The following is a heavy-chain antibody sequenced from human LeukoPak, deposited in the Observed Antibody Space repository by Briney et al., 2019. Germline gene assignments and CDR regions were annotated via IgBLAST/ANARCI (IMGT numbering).Heavy chain of an antibody. D-gene: IGHD3-3*01. CDR3: AKGALYDFWSGYSTVNWFDP. J-gene: IGHJ5*02. V-gene: IGHV3-9*01. CDR2: ISWNSGSI. Sequence: PGRSLRLSCAASGFTFDDYAMHWVRQAPGKGLEWVSGISWNSGSIGYADSVKCRFTISRDNAKNSLYLQMNSLRAEDTALYYCAKGALYDFWSGYSTVNWFDPWGQGTLVTVSS. CDR1: GFTFDDYA.